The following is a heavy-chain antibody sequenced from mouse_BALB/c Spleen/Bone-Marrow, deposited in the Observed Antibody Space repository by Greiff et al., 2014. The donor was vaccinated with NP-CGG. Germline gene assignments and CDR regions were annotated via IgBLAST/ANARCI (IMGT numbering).Heavy chain of an antibody. CDR3: TRRAAYYFDY. CDR1: GYTFTSYP. Sequence: VQLVESGAELARPGASVWMSCKASGYTFTSYPMNWVKQRPGQGLEWIGYINPSSGYTNYNQKFKDKATLTADKSSSTAYMQLSSLTSEDSAVYYCTRRAAYYFDYWGQGTTLTVSS. J-gene: IGHJ2*01. CDR2: INPSSGYT. V-gene: IGHV1-4*01. D-gene: IGHD3-3*01.